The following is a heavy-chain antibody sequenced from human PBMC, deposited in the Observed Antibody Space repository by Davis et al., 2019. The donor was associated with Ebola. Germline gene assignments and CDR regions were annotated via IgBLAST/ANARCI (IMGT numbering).Heavy chain of an antibody. D-gene: IGHD5-12*01. CDR2: TYYYRSKWYI. Sequence: HSQTLSLTCAISGDSVSGNNGAWNWIRQSPSRGLERLGRTYYYRSKWYIDYAESVKSRIIINPDTSKNQLSLQVNSVTPEDTAVYYCARGWLRSKFDYWGRGTLVTVSS. CDR1: GDSVSGNNGA. J-gene: IGHJ4*02. CDR3: ARGWLRSKFDY. V-gene: IGHV6-1*01.